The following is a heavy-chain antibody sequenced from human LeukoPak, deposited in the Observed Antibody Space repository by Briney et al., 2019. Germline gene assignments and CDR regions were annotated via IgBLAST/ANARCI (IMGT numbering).Heavy chain of an antibody. D-gene: IGHD1-26*01. CDR3: ARDSGSDAGYYFDY. CDR1: GYTFTGYY. CDR2: INPNSGGT. J-gene: IGHJ4*02. V-gene: IGHV1-2*02. Sequence: ASVKVSCKASGYTFTGYYMHWVRQAPGQGLGWMGWINPNSGGTNYAQKFQGRVTMTRDTSISTAYMELSRLRSDDTAVYYCARDSGSDAGYYFDYWGQGTLVTVSS.